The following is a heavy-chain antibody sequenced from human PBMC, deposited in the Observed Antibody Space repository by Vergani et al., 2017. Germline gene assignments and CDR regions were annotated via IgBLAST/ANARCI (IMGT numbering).Heavy chain of an antibody. CDR2: INPNSGGT. J-gene: IGHJ4*02. CDR3: ARNGGEGYLTRGQLLSIDFDY. V-gene: IGHV1-2*02. CDR1: GYTFTGYY. Sequence: QVQLVQSGAEVKKPGASVKVSCKASGYTFTGYYMHWVRQAPGQGLEWMGWINPNSGGTNYAQKFQGRVTMTRDTSISTAYMELSRLRSDDTAVYYCARNGGEGYLTRGQLLSIDFDYWGQGTLVTVSS. D-gene: IGHD2-2*01.